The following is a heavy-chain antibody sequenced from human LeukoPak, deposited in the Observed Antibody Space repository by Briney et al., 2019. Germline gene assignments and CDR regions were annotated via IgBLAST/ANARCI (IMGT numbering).Heavy chain of an antibody. Sequence: PGGSLRLSCAASGFTFSSYAMSWVRQAPGKGLEWVSAISGSGGSTYYADSVKGRFTISRDNSKNTLYLQMYSLRAEDTAVYYCAKEGQRSSGSYYVYWGQGTLVTVSS. V-gene: IGHV3-23*01. CDR3: AKEGQRSSGSYYVY. CDR1: GFTFSSYA. CDR2: ISGSGGST. D-gene: IGHD3-10*01. J-gene: IGHJ4*02.